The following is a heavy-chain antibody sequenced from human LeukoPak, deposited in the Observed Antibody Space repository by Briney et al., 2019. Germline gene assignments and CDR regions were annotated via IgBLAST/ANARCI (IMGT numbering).Heavy chain of an antibody. Sequence: PGGSLRLSCAASGFTFSSYSMNWVRQAPGKGLEWVSSISSSSSYIYYADSVKGRFTISRDNAKNSLYLQMNSLRAEDTAVYYCARVETIQLWLGLPDYWGQGTLVTVSS. CDR1: GFTFSSYS. D-gene: IGHD5-18*01. CDR2: ISSSSSYI. J-gene: IGHJ4*02. CDR3: ARVETIQLWLGLPDY. V-gene: IGHV3-21*01.